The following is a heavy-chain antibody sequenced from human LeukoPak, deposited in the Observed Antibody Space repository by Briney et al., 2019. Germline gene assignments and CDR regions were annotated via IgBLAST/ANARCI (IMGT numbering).Heavy chain of an antibody. CDR3: ARDAVDTANAV. D-gene: IGHD5-18*01. Sequence: GGSLRLSCAASGFSFSSYCMNWVRQVPGKGLEWISYISNTISLIYYAESVKGRFTISRDNAKNSLHLQMNSLRAEDTAVYYCARDAVDTANAVWGQGTTVTVSS. J-gene: IGHJ6*02. CDR1: GFSFSSYC. CDR2: ISNTISLI. V-gene: IGHV3-48*01.